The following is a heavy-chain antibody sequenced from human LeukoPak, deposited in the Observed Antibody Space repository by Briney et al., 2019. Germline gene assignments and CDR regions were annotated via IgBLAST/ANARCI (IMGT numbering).Heavy chain of an antibody. CDR1: GFTFSSYE. V-gene: IGHV3-48*03. CDR2: ISSSGSTT. J-gene: IGHJ5*02. CDR3: ARAASITIFGVALGFDP. D-gene: IGHD3-3*01. Sequence: PGGSLRLSCAASGFTFSSYEMNWVRQAPGKGLEWVSYISSSGSTTYYADSVKGRFTISRDNAKNSLYLQMNSLRAEDTAVYYCARAASITIFGVALGFDPWGQGTLVTVSS.